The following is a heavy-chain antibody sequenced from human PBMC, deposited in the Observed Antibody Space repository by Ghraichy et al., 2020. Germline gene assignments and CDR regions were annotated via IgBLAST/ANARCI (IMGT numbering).Heavy chain of an antibody. J-gene: IGHJ4*02. Sequence: GGSLRLSCAASGFTFSSYSMNWVRQAPGKGQEWVSYISSSSSTIYYADSVKGRFTISRDNAKNSLYLQMNSLRAEDTAVYYCARLDTYYYDSSGYYYSPDERHFDYWGQGTLVTVSS. CDR1: GFTFSSYS. CDR3: ARLDTYYYDSSGYYYSPDERHFDY. D-gene: IGHD3-22*01. CDR2: ISSSSSTI. V-gene: IGHV3-48*04.